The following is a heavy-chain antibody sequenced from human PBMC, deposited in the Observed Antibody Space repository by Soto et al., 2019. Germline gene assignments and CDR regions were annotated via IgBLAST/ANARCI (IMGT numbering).Heavy chain of an antibody. Sequence: GGSLRLSCAASGFTFSSYGMHWVRQAPGKGLEWVAVISYDGSNKYYADSVKGRFTISRDNSKNTLYLQMNSLRAEDTAVYYCAKGDSNSGYDCWGQGTLVTVSS. CDR2: ISYDGSNK. V-gene: IGHV3-30*18. CDR3: AKGDSNSGYDC. J-gene: IGHJ4*02. CDR1: GFTFSSYG. D-gene: IGHD5-12*01.